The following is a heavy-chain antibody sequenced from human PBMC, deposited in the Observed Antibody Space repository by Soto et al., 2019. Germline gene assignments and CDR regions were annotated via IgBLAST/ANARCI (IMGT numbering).Heavy chain of an antibody. CDR2: ISGGGSST. CDR3: ARGGDGSGNRVLVP. J-gene: IGHJ5*02. D-gene: IGHD3-10*01. V-gene: IGHV3-74*01. Sequence: EVQLVESGGGLVQPGGSLRLSCAASGFTFSSYWMHWVRQAPGKGLVWVSRISGGGSSTTYADSVKGRFTISRDNAKNTLYLQMNSLTTEDTAVYYCARGGDGSGNRVLVPWGQGTLVTVSS. CDR1: GFTFSSYW.